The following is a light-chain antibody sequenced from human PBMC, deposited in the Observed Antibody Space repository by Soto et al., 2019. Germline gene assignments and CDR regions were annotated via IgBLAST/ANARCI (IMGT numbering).Light chain of an antibody. J-gene: IGKJ1*01. CDR1: QSVSSSF. Sequence: EIVLTQSPVTVSLSPGERATLSCRASQSVSSSFVAWFQQKPGQAPRLLIYGTSSRATDIPDRFSGSGSGTDFTLTINRLEPEDFAVYYCQQYGSSPETFGQGTKVDIK. V-gene: IGKV3-20*01. CDR2: GTS. CDR3: QQYGSSPET.